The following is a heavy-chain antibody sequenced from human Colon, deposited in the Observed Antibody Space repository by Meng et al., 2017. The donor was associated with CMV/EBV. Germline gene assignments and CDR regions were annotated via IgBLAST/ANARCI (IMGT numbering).Heavy chain of an antibody. V-gene: IGHV3-11*04. CDR3: ARDMDTRSTPTWFSAFQY. J-gene: IGHJ1*01. CDR1: GFTFSDYY. D-gene: IGHD3-10*01. CDR2: ISASGSAI. Sequence: GGSLRLSCAASGFTFSDYYITWVRQAPGKGLEWVSYISASGSAIYYADAVKGRFTISRDNAKNSLYLQMNSLRAEDTAVYYCARDMDTRSTPTWFSAFQYWGQGTLVTVSS.